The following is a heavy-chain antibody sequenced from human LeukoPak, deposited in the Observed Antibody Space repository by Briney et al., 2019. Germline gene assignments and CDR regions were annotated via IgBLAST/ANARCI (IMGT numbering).Heavy chain of an antibody. CDR1: GFTFSAYG. D-gene: IGHD4-23*01. V-gene: IGHV3-33*01. J-gene: IGHJ3*02. Sequence: PGGSLRLSCAASGFTFSAYGMHWVRQAPGKGLEWVALVWYDGSNKYYADSVKGRYTISRDNSKNTLYLQMNSLRPEDTAVFYCARNDGTNSGGFDIWGQGTTVSVSS. CDR3: ARNDGTNSGGFDI. CDR2: VWYDGSNK.